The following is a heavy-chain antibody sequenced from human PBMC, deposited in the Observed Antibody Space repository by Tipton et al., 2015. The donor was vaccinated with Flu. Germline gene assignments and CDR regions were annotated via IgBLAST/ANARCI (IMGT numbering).Heavy chain of an antibody. Sequence: TLSLTCVVSGFSIGSRYYWGWIRQPPGKGLEWIGSTSHSGSTYYNPSLKSRVTISIDTFKNQFSLKLSSVTAADTAVYYCATTTYYYGSGSHDYWGQGTLVTVSS. J-gene: IGHJ4*02. D-gene: IGHD3-10*01. CDR3: ATTTYYYGSGSHDY. CDR1: GFSIGSRYY. CDR2: TSHSGST. V-gene: IGHV4-38-2*01.